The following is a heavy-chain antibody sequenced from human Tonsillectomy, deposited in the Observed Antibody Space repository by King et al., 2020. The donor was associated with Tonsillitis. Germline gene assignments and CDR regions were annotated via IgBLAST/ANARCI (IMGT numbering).Heavy chain of an antibody. J-gene: IGHJ4*02. Sequence: VQLVESGGGLVQPGGSLRLSCAASGFTFSDHYMDWVRQAPGKGLEWVGRTRNKANSYTTEYAASVKGRFTISRDDSKNSVYLHMNSLKSEDTAVYYCTRVTLIYYLDYWGQGTPGHRLL. V-gene: IGHV3-72*01. CDR3: TRVTLIYYLDY. CDR2: TRNKANSYTT. CDR1: GFTFSDHY. D-gene: IGHD3-10*01.